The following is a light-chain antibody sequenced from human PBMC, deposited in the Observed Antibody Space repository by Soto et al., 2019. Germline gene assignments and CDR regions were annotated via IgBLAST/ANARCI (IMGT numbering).Light chain of an antibody. J-gene: IGKJ4*01. V-gene: IGKV4-1*01. CDR2: WAP. CDR3: QQYYSTPLT. Sequence: DIVMTQSPDSLAVSLGERATINCKSSQSVLYSSNNKNYLAWYQQKPGQPPKLLIYWAPTRESGVPDRFSGGGSGTDFTLTISSLQAEDVAVYYCQQYYSTPLTFGGGTKVEIK. CDR1: QSVLYSSNNKNY.